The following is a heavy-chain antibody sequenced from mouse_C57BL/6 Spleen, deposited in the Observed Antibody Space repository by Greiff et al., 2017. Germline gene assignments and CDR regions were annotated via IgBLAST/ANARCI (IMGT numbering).Heavy chain of an antibody. V-gene: IGHV5-4*01. J-gene: IGHJ4*01. D-gene: IGHD1-1*01. CDR3: AREGYYGSSPHYYAMDY. CDR2: ISDGGSYT. CDR1: GFTFSSYA. Sequence: EVMLVESGGGLVKPGGSLKLSCAASGFTFSSYAMSWVRQTPEKRLEWVATISDGGSYTYYPDNVQGRFTISRDNAKNNLYLQMSHLKSEDTAMYYCAREGYYGSSPHYYAMDYWGQGTSVTVSS.